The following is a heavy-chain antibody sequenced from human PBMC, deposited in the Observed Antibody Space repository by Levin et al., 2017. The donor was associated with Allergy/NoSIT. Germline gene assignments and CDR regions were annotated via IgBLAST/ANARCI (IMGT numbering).Heavy chain of an antibody. CDR2: IYSSGSA. CDR3: ARAEVGSEH. Sequence: SLRLSCQVSGGSISSGSYYWSWIRQPAAKGLEWIGRIYSSGSANYNPSLKSRVTISVDTSKNQFSLKLSSVTATDTAVYYCARAEVGSEHWGQGTLVTVSS. J-gene: IGHJ4*02. CDR1: GGSISSGSYY. D-gene: IGHD3-10*01. V-gene: IGHV4-61*02.